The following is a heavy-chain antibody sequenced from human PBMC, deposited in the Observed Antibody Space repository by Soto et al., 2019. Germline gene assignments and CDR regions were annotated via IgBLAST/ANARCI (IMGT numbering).Heavy chain of an antibody. Sequence: GGSLRLSCAASGFTFSSYAMSWVRQAPGKGLEWVSAISGSGGSTYYADSAKGRFTISRDNSKNTLYLQMNSLRAEDTAVYYCAKDKHSSGWYRIFDYWGQGTLVTVSS. CDR2: ISGSGGST. V-gene: IGHV3-23*01. CDR1: GFTFSSYA. D-gene: IGHD6-19*01. CDR3: AKDKHSSGWYRIFDY. J-gene: IGHJ4*02.